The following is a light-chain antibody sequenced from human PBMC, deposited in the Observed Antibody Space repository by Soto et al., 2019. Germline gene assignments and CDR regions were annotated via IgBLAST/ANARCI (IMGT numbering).Light chain of an antibody. CDR2: EVS. CDR3: CSYARSSPLFYF. V-gene: IGLV2-23*02. CDR1: SSDVGSYNV. J-gene: IGLJ1*01. Sequence: QSVLPEPASVSGSTGQSITFFCTGTSSDVGSYNVVSWYQQHPGKAPKLMIYEVSKRPSGVSNRFSGSKSGNTASLTISGLQAEDEADYYCCSYARSSPLFYFFGTGTKVTVL.